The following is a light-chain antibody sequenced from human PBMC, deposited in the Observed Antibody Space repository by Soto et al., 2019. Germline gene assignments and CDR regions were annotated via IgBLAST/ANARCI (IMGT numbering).Light chain of an antibody. J-gene: IGLJ2*01. V-gene: IGLV2-23*01. CDR3: CSYAGSTTYVI. CDR2: EGS. CDR1: GSVVGSYNL. Sequence: QSALTQPASVSGSPGQSITISCTGTGSVVGSYNLVSWYQQHPGKAPKLMIYEGSERPSGVSNRFSGSKSDNTASLTISGLQAEDEADYYCCSYAGSTTYVIFGGGTKLTVL.